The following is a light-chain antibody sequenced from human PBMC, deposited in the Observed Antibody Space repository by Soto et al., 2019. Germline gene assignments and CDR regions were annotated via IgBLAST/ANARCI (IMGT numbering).Light chain of an antibody. CDR1: QRIDTW. CDR2: KAT. J-gene: IGKJ1*01. CDR3: QQYETFSPWT. Sequence: DIQMTQSPSILAASVGDRVTITCRASQRIDTWLAWYQQKPGTAPKLLIYKATILQSGVPSRFSGGGSGTECTLAISSLEPDDFATYYCQQYETFSPWTFGQGTKVE. V-gene: IGKV1-5*03.